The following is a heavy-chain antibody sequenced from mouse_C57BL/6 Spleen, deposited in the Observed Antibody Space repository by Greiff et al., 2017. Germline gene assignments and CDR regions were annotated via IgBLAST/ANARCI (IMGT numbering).Heavy chain of an antibody. CDR3: AREEVYDYDPYVDV. J-gene: IGHJ1*03. Sequence: QVQLQQPGTELVKPGASVKLSCKASGYTFTSYWMHWVKQRPGQGLEWIGNINPSNGGTNYNEKFKSKATLTVDKSSSTAYLQLSSLTSEDSAVYYCAREEVYDYDPYVDVWGTGTTVTVSS. CDR2: INPSNGGT. D-gene: IGHD2-4*01. CDR1: GYTFTSYW. V-gene: IGHV1-53*01.